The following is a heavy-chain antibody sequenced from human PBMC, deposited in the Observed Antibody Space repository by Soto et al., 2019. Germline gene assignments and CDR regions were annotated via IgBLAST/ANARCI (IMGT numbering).Heavy chain of an antibody. CDR2: IWYDGSNK. D-gene: IGHD6-13*01. J-gene: IGHJ3*02. V-gene: IGHV3-33*01. CDR3: ARTYSSSWYTAFDI. CDR1: GFTFSSYG. Sequence: QVQLVESGGGVVQPGRSLRLSCAASGFTFSSYGMHWVRQAPGKGLEWVAVIWYDGSNKYYADSVKGRFTISRDNSKNTLYLQMNSLRAEDTAVYYCARTYSSSWYTAFDIWGQGTMVTVSS.